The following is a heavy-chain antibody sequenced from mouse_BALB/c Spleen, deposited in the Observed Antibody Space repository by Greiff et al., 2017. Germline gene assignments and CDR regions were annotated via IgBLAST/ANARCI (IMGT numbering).Heavy chain of an antibody. J-gene: IGHJ2*01. Sequence: QVQLQQPGAELVRPGASVKLSCTASGYTFTSYWINWVKQRPGQGLEWIGNIYPSDSYTNYNQKFKDKATLTVDKSSSTAYMQLSSPTSEDSAVYYCTRYGSSYYFDYWGQGTTLTVSS. D-gene: IGHD1-1*01. CDR2: IYPSDSYT. CDR3: TRYGSSYYFDY. V-gene: IGHV1-69*02. CDR1: GYTFTSYW.